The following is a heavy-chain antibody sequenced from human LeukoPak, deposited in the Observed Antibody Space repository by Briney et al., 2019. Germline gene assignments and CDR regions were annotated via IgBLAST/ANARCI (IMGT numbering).Heavy chain of an antibody. CDR3: ARDRGYSGFMDV. Sequence: PGGSLRLSCAASGFTFSSDCMNCVRQAPGKGLESLSSIGSSSSYIYYADSVKGRFTISRDNARNSLYLQMNSLRAEDTAVYYCARDRGYSGFMDVWGQGTTVTVSS. V-gene: IGHV3-21*01. CDR2: IGSSSSYI. CDR1: GFTFSSDC. J-gene: IGHJ6*02. D-gene: IGHD5-12*01.